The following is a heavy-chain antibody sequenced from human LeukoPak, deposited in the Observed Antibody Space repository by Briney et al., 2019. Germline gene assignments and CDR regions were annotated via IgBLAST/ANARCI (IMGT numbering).Heavy chain of an antibody. Sequence: ASVKVSCKASGYTFTSYGISWVRQAPGQGLEWMGWISAYNGNTNYAQKLQGRVTMTTDTSTSTAYMELRSLRSEDTAVYYCASQGGYCSSTSCYTEDAFDIWGQGTMVTVSS. D-gene: IGHD2-2*02. V-gene: IGHV1-18*01. CDR1: GYTFTSYG. J-gene: IGHJ3*02. CDR3: ASQGGYCSSTSCYTEDAFDI. CDR2: ISAYNGNT.